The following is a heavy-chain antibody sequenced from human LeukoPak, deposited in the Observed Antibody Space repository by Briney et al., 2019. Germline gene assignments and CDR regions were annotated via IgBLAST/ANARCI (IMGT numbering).Heavy chain of an antibody. Sequence: SETLSLTCTVSGGSISSDSHYWSWIRQSPGKGLEWIGYIYYSGSTNYNPSLKSRVTISVDTSKNQFSLKLSSVTAADTAVYYCARDRGSGSSTYFDYWGQGTLVTVSS. CDR3: ARDRGSGSSTYFDY. J-gene: IGHJ4*02. V-gene: IGHV4-61*01. CDR2: IYYSGST. D-gene: IGHD1-26*01. CDR1: GGSISSDSHY.